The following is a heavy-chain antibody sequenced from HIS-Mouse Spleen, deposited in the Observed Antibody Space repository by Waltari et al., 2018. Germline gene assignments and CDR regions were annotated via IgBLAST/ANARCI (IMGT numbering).Heavy chain of an antibody. CDR3: ARVGQLITGTFYFDY. Sequence: QVQLVQSGAEVKKPGASVKVSCKASGYTFTGYYMHWVRQAPGQGLEWMGWINPNSGGTNYAQKFQGRVTMTRDTSISTAYMELSRLRSDDTAVYYCARVGQLITGTFYFDYWGQGTLVTVSS. J-gene: IGHJ4*02. V-gene: IGHV1-2*02. CDR1: GYTFTGYY. D-gene: IGHD1-7*01. CDR2: INPNSGGT.